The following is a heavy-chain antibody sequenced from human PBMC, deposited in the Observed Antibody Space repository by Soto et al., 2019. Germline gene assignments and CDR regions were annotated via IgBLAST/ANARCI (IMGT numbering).Heavy chain of an antibody. J-gene: IGHJ6*02. V-gene: IGHV3-7*05. CDR3: ARGHYNMDV. CDR2: INQDGSEN. Sequence: PGGSLRLSCAASGFTFSTYWMTWVRQAPGKGLEWVANINQDGSENYDVDSVRGRFTISRGNAKNSLYLQMNSLRAEDTAVYYCARGHYNMDVWGQGTTVTVSS. CDR1: GFTFSTYW.